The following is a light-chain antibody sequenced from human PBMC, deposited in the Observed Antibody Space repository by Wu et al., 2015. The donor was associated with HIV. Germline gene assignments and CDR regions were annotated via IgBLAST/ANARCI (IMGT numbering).Light chain of an antibody. CDR1: QGISNF. CDR2: AAS. J-gene: IGKJ1*01. Sequence: DIQMTQSPSSLSASVGDRVTITCRASQGISNFLAWYQQKPGKPPKVLIYAASTLQSGVPSRFSGSGSGTDFTLTISSLQPEDVATYYCQQYDDWPPTTFGQGTKVDIK. CDR3: QQYDDWPPTT. V-gene: IGKV1-27*01.